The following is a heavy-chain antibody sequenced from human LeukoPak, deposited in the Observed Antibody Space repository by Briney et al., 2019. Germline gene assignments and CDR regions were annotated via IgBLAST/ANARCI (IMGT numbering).Heavy chain of an antibody. D-gene: IGHD6-13*01. V-gene: IGHV1-69*05. Sequence: ASVKVSCKASGGTFSSYAISWVRQAPGQGLEWMGRIIPIFGTANYAQKFQGRVTITTGESTSTAYMELSSLRSEDTAVYYCARDQAAAGFDYWGQGTLVTVSS. J-gene: IGHJ4*02. CDR2: IIPIFGTA. CDR3: ARDQAAAGFDY. CDR1: GGTFSSYA.